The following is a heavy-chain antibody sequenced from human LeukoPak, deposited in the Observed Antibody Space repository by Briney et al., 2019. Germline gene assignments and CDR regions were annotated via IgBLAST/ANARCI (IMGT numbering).Heavy chain of an antibody. Sequence: SETLPLTCTVSGGSISSYYWSWIRQPPGKGLEWIGYIYYSGSTNYNPSLKSRVTISVDTSKNQFSLKLSSVSAADTAVYYCAREYCSSTSCQADYWGQGTLVTVSS. J-gene: IGHJ4*02. V-gene: IGHV4-59*01. CDR1: GGSISSYY. CDR2: IYYSGST. D-gene: IGHD2-2*01. CDR3: AREYCSSTSCQADY.